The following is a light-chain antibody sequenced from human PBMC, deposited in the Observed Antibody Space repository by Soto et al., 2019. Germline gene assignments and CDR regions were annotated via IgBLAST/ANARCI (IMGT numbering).Light chain of an antibody. J-gene: IGLJ1*01. V-gene: IGLV2-14*01. Sequence: QSVLTQPASGSGSPGQSITISCTGTSSDVGGYNYVSWYQQHPGKAPKLMIYEVSNRPSGVSNRFSGSKSGNTASLTISGLQAEDEADYYCSSYTTTNTYVFGTGTKVTVL. CDR3: SSYTTTNTYV. CDR1: SSDVGGYNY. CDR2: EVS.